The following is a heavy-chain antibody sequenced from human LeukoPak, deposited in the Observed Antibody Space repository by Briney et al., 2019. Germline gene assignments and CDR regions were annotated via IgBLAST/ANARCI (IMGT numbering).Heavy chain of an antibody. CDR3: ARDMDYYDSRFFDY. D-gene: IGHD3-22*01. Sequence: ASVKVSCKASGGTFSSYAISWVRQAPGQGLEWMGRIIPIFGTANYAQKSQGRVTITTDESTSTAYMELSSLRSEDTAVYYCARDMDYYDSRFFDYWGQGTLVTVSS. CDR2: IIPIFGTA. J-gene: IGHJ4*02. V-gene: IGHV1-69*05. CDR1: GGTFSSYA.